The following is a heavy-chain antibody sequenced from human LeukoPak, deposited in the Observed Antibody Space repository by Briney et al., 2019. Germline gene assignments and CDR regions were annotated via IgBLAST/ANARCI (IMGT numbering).Heavy chain of an antibody. CDR3: ARRSSGSGGDY. D-gene: IGHD3-10*01. CDR2: IYHSGST. CDR1: GYSISSGYY. Sequence: SETLSLTCAVSGYSISSGYYWGWIRQPPGKGLEWIGSIYHSGSTYHNPSLKSRVTISVDTSKNQFSLKLSSVTAADTAVYYCARRSSGSGGDYWGQGTLVTVSS. V-gene: IGHV4-38-2*01. J-gene: IGHJ4*02.